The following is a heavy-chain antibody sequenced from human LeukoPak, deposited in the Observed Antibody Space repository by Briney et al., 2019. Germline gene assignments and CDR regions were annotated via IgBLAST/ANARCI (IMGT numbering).Heavy chain of an antibody. J-gene: IGHJ4*02. CDR1: GGSFSGYY. Sequence: SETLSLTCAVYGGSFSGYYWSWIRQPPGKGLEWIGEINHSGSTNYNPSLKSRVTISVDTSRRQFSLKLSSVTAADTAVYYCVTYYFDSSGPKKNYWGQGTLVTVSS. CDR2: INHSGST. CDR3: VTYYFDSSGPKKNY. V-gene: IGHV4-34*01. D-gene: IGHD3-22*01.